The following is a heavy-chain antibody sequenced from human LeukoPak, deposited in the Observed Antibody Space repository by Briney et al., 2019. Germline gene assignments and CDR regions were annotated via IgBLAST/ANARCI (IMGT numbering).Heavy chain of an antibody. CDR2: IYSGGST. CDR1: GFTVSSNY. J-gene: IGHJ4*02. D-gene: IGHD3-3*01. Sequence: GGSLRLSCAASGFTVSSNYMSWVRQAPGKGLEWVSVIYSGGSTYYPDSVTGRFTISRDNSKNTLYLQMNSLRAEDTAVYYCASEGGYDSWSGYYRGAFDYWGQGTLVTVSS. V-gene: IGHV3-66*02. CDR3: ASEGGYDSWSGYYRGAFDY.